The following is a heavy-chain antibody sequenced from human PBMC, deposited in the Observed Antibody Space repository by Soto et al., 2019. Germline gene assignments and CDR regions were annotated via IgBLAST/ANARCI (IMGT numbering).Heavy chain of an antibody. Sequence: SETLSLTCAVSGGSISSGGYSWSWIRPPPEKGLEWIGYIYHSGSTYYNPSLKRRVTISVNRTKNQFSLKLSSVTAAATAVYYSSSYNWNYNRFDPWGQGTLVTVPS. V-gene: IGHV4-30-2*01. D-gene: IGHD1-7*01. J-gene: IGHJ5*02. CDR3: SSYNWNYNRFDP. CDR2: IYHSGST. CDR1: GGSISSGGYS.